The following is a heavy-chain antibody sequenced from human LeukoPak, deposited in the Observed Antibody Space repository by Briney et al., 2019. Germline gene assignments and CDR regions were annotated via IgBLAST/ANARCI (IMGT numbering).Heavy chain of an antibody. CDR2: IKTDGGDT. V-gene: IGHV3-74*01. CDR3: ARDFKDVSP. J-gene: IGHJ5*02. CDR1: GFTSSSFW. Sequence: QPGGSLRLSCAASGFTSSSFWMHWVRHAPGQGPVWVSGIKTDGGDTRYADSVKGRFTISRDNAKSTLYLQMNSLRAEDTAMYYCARDFKDVSPWGPGTLVTVSS.